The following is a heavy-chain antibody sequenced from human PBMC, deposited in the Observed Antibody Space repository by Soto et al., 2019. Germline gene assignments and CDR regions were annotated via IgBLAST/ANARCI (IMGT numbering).Heavy chain of an antibody. D-gene: IGHD2-15*01. CDR2: IIPSFGTA. V-gene: IGHV1-69*12. J-gene: IGHJ6*02. Sequence: QVQLVQSGAEVKKPGSSVKVSCKASGGTFSSYAISWVRQAPGQGLEWMGGIIPSFGTANYAQKFQGRVTITADESTSTAYMELSSLRSEDTAVYYCARAREDIVVVVAAPYYYYGMDVWGQGTTVTVSS. CDR3: ARAREDIVVVVAAPYYYYGMDV. CDR1: GGTFSSYA.